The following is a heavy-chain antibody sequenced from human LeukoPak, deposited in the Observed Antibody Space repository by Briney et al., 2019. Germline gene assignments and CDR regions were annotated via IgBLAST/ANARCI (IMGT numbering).Heavy chain of an antibody. CDR1: GFTFSSYG. D-gene: IGHD1-26*01. J-gene: IGHJ4*02. V-gene: IGHV3-48*02. CDR3: ARWAGASRYFDY. Sequence: PGGSLRLSCAASGFTFSSYGKIWVRQAPGKGLDWVSYISSSSSTIYYADSVKVRFTISRDNAKNSLYLQMNSLRDEDTAVYYCARWAGASRYFDYWGQGTLVTVSS. CDR2: ISSSSSTI.